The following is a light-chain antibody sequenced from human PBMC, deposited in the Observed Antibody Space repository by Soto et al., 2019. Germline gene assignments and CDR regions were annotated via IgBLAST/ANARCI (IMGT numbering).Light chain of an antibody. CDR1: SSDVGNYNL. Sequence: QSALTQPASVSGSPGQSITISCTGTSSDVGNYNLVSWYQQHPGKAPKLMIYEGSTRSSGVSNRFSGSKSGNTASLTISGLQAEDEADYYCCSYAGTSTYVFGTGTKLTVL. V-gene: IGLV2-23*01. CDR3: CSYAGTSTYV. CDR2: EGS. J-gene: IGLJ1*01.